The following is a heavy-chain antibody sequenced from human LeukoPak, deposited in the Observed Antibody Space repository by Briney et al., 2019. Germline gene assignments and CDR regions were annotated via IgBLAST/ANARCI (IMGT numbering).Heavy chain of an antibody. D-gene: IGHD3-16*01. Sequence: KSSETLSLTCTVSGGSISSSSYYWGWIRQPPGKGLEWIGSIYYSGSTYYNPSLKSRVTISVDTSKNQFSLKLSSVTAADTAVYYCARQGDWITLPLGWFDPWGQGTLVTVSS. CDR2: IYYSGST. J-gene: IGHJ5*02. CDR3: ARQGDWITLPLGWFDP. CDR1: GGSISSSSYY. V-gene: IGHV4-39*01.